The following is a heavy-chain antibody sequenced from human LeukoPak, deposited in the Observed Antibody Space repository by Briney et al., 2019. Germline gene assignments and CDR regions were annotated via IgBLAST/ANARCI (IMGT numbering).Heavy chain of an antibody. Sequence: PGGSLRLSCAASGFTFSSYAMHWVCQAPGKGLEWVAVISYDGSNKYYADSVKGRFTISRDDSKNTLYLQMNSLRAEDTTVYYCAKVLTGYTSGWDDFDIWGQGAMVTVSS. CDR3: AKVLTGYTSGWDDFDI. V-gene: IGHV3-30*18. J-gene: IGHJ3*02. D-gene: IGHD6-19*01. CDR2: ISYDGSNK. CDR1: GFTFSSYA.